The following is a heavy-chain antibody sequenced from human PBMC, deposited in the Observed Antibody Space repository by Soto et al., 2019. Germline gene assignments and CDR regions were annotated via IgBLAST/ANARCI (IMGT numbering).Heavy chain of an antibody. CDR2: INAGNGNT. D-gene: IGHD3-3*01. CDR3: ARVPYYDFWSGYYEYFDY. V-gene: IGHV1-3*01. J-gene: IGHJ4*02. CDR1: GYTFTSYA. Sequence: VASVKVSCKASGYTFTSYAMHWVRQAPGQRLEWMGWINAGNGNTKYSQKFQGRVTITRDTSASTAYMELSSLRSEDTAVYYCARVPYYDFWSGYYEYFDYWGQGTLVTVSS.